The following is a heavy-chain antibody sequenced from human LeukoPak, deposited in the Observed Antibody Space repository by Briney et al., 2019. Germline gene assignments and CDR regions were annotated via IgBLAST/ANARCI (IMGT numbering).Heavy chain of an antibody. CDR3: AREYYGDYYYGMDV. J-gene: IGHJ6*02. V-gene: IGHV3-53*04. CDR2: IYSGGST. CDR1: GFTVSSNY. Sequence: GGSLRLSCAASGFTVSSNYMSWVRQAPGKGLEWVSVIYSGGSTYYADSVKGRFTISRHNSKNTLYLQMNSLRAEDTAVYYCAREYYGDYYYGMDVWGQGTTVTVSS. D-gene: IGHD4-17*01.